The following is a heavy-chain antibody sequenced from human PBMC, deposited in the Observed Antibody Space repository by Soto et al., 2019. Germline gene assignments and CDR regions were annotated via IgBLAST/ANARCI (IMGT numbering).Heavy chain of an antibody. V-gene: IGHV4-4*02. J-gene: IGHJ6*02. CDR1: GGSISSSNW. D-gene: IGHD3-16*02. CDR2: IFNSGST. CDR3: ARYRYEGGLDGMDV. Sequence: PSETLSLTCAVSGGSISSSNWWSWVRQPPGKGLEWIGEIFNSGSTNYNPSLKSRVTISVDKSKSQFSLKLSSVTAADTAVYYCARYRYEGGLDGMDVWGQGTTVTVSS.